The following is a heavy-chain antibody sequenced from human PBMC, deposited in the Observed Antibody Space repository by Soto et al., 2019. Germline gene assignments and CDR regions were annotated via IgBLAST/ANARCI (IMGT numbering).Heavy chain of an antibody. V-gene: IGHV1-18*01. Sequence: QVQLVQSGAEVKKPGASVKVSCKTSGYTFTSYAISWVRQAPGQGLEWMGRISVNDGNTNYAQKLQGRVTMTTDTSTNTAYMELRSLRSDDTAVYYWARNDLYYDILTPDYWGQGTLVTVSS. D-gene: IGHD3-9*01. CDR3: ARNDLYYDILTPDY. CDR1: GYTFTSYA. CDR2: ISVNDGNT. J-gene: IGHJ4*02.